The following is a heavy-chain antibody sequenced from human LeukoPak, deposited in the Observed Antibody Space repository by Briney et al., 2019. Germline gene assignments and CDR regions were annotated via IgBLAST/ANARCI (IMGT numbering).Heavy chain of an antibody. V-gene: IGHV3-48*03. D-gene: IGHD3-22*01. Sequence: GGSLRLSCAASGFTFSSYEMNWVRQAPGKGLERVSYISSSGSTIYYADSVKGRFTISRDNAKNSLYLQMNSLRAEDTAVYYCARADDSSGYLYFDYWGQGTLVTVSS. CDR3: ARADDSSGYLYFDY. CDR1: GFTFSSYE. J-gene: IGHJ4*02. CDR2: ISSSGSTI.